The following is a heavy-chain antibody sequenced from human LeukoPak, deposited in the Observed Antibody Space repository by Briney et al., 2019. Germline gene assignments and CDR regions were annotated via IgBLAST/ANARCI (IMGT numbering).Heavy chain of an antibody. D-gene: IGHD2-2*01. V-gene: IGHV1-18*01. J-gene: IGHJ4*02. Sequence: ASVKVSCKASGYTFTRYGISWVRQAPGQGREGMGWISAYNGNTNYAQKLQGRVTMTTDTSTSTAYMELRSLRSDDTAVYYCASFQLTQTGLGPKFAYWGQGTLVTVSS. CDR3: ASFQLTQTGLGPKFAY. CDR2: ISAYNGNT. CDR1: GYTFTRYG.